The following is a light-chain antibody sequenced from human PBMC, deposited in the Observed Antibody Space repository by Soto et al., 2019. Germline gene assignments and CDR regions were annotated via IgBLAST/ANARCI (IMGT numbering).Light chain of an antibody. CDR3: QTWGTGIRV. CDR2: LNSDGSH. V-gene: IGLV4-69*01. CDR1: SGHSSYA. J-gene: IGLJ2*01. Sequence: QLVLTQSPSASASLGASVKLTCTLSSGHSSYAIAWHQQQPEKGPRYLMKLNSDGSHSKGDGIPDRFSGSSSGAERYLTIPSLQSEDEADYYCQTWGTGIRVFGGGTKRTVL.